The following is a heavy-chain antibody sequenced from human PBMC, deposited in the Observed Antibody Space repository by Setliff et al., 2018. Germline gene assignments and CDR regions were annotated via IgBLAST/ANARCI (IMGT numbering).Heavy chain of an antibody. CDR3: ASGDWFYFDC. J-gene: IGHJ4*02. CDR1: ALTFSRYW. Sequence: GGSLRLSCAASALTFSRYWMKWVRQAPGKGLEWVADIRQDGNEIYYVDSVRGRFTISRDTAKNSVYLQMNSLRAEDTGVYYCASGDWFYFDCWGQGTLVTVSS. V-gene: IGHV3-7*01. D-gene: IGHD2-21*01. CDR2: IRQDGNEI.